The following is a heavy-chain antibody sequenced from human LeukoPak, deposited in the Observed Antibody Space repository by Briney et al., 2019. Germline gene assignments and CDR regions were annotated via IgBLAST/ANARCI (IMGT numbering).Heavy chain of an antibody. CDR1: GFTFSSYW. CDR2: INSDGSST. CDR3: ARVHRGNSATFDS. D-gene: IGHD2/OR15-2a*01. Sequence: GGSLGLSCAVSGFTFSSYWMHWVRQAPGKGLVWVSRINSDGSSTTYADSVKGRFTISRDNVKNTLFLHMNSLRAEDTAVYYCARVHRGNSATFDSWGQGILVTVSS. V-gene: IGHV3-74*01. J-gene: IGHJ4*02.